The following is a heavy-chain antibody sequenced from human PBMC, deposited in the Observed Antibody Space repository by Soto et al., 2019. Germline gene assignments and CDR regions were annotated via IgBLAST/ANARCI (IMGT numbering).Heavy chain of an antibody. V-gene: IGHV1-69*06. Sequence: QVQLVQSGAEVKKPGSSVKVSCKASGGTFSSYAISWVRQAPGQGLEWMGGIIPIFGTANYAQKFQGRVTMTADKSTSTAYMELSSLRSEDTAVYYCGRVEVGYYGMDVWGQGTTVTVSS. D-gene: IGHD3-22*01. CDR3: GRVEVGYYGMDV. J-gene: IGHJ6*02. CDR1: GGTFSSYA. CDR2: IIPIFGTA.